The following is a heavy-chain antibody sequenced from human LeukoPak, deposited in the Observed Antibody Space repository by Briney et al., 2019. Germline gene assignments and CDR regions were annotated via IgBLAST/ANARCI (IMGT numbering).Heavy chain of an antibody. CDR3: ARLAFTVLMVYATPGENAFDI. J-gene: IGHJ3*02. D-gene: IGHD2-8*01. Sequence: NPSETLSLTCAVSGGSISSGGYSWSWIRQPPGKGLEWIGYIYHSGSTYYNPSLKSRVTISVDRSKNQFSLRLSSVTAADTAVYYCARLAFTVLMVYATPGENAFDIWGQGTMVTVSS. CDR1: GGSISSGGYS. CDR2: IYHSGST. V-gene: IGHV4-30-2*01.